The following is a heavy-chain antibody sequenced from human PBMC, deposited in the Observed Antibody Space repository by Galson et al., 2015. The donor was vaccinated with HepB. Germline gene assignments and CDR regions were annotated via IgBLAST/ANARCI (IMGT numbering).Heavy chain of an antibody. CDR2: IYYSGST. Sequence: LSLTCTVSGGSISSGGYYWSWIRQHPGKGLEWIGYIYYSGSTYYNPSLKSRVTISVDTSKNQFSLKLSSVTAADTAVYYCARTPSVVVPAAIQYYFDYWGQGTLVTVS. D-gene: IGHD2-2*02. CDR3: ARTPSVVVPAAIQYYFDY. J-gene: IGHJ4*02. V-gene: IGHV4-31*03. CDR1: GGSISSGGYY.